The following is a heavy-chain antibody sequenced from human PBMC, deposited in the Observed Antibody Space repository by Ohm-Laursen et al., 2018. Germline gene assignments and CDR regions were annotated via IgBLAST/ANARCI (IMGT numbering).Heavy chain of an antibody. Sequence: SLRLSCAASGFTFSSAWMSWVRQASGKGLEWVGHIKSKGDGETRDYSAPVNGRFVISRDDSRSTVYLQMDDLKIEDTAVYYCTADPPGSSRRIDYWGHGIQVTVSS. CDR3: TADPPGSSRRIDY. V-gene: IGHV3-15*01. CDR2: IKSKGDGETR. D-gene: IGHD6-13*01. J-gene: IGHJ4*01. CDR1: GFTFSSAW.